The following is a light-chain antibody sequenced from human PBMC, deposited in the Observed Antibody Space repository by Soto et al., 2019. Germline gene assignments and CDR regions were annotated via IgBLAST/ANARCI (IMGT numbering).Light chain of an antibody. J-gene: IGLJ1*01. Sequence: QSALTQPASVSGSPGQSITISCTGTSSDVGGYNYVSWYQQHPGKAPKLMNYDVSNRPSGVSNRFSGSKSGNTASLTISGLQTEDEADYYCSSYTGSSTLYVFGTGTKVTVL. CDR1: SSDVGGYNY. V-gene: IGLV2-14*01. CDR2: DVS. CDR3: SSYTGSSTLYV.